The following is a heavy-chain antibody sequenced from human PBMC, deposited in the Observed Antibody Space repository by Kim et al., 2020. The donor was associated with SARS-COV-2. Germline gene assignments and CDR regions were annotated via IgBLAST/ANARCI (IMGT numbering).Heavy chain of an antibody. CDR2: INHSGST. V-gene: IGHV4-34*01. CDR1: GGSFSGYY. Sequence: SETLSLTCAVYGGSFSGYYWSWIRQPPGKGLEWIGEINHSGSTNYNPSLKSRVTISVDTSKNQFSLKLSSVTAADTAVYYCARGTYDSSGYYYRGWFDPWGQGTLVTVSS. CDR3: ARGTYDSSGYYYRGWFDP. J-gene: IGHJ5*02. D-gene: IGHD3-22*01.